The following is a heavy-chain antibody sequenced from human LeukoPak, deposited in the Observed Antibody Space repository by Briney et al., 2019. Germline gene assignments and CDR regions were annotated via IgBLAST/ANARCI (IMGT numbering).Heavy chain of an antibody. V-gene: IGHV5-51*01. Sequence: GESLKISCQVSEHRISNYWIGWVRQMPGKGLEWMGIIYPGDSDTRYSPSFQGQVTISADKSISTAYLQWSSLKASDTAMYYCGLQAFYWGQGTLVTVSS. CDR1: EHRISNYW. J-gene: IGHJ4*02. CDR3: GLQAFY. CDR2: IYPGDSDT.